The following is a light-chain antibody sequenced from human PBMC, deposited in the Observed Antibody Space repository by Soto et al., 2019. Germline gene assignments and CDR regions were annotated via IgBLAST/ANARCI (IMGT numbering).Light chain of an antibody. J-gene: IGLJ2*01. CDR2: EVR. V-gene: IGLV2-14*02. CDR3: CSYTPTTTVI. Sequence: QSALTQPASVSGSPGQSITISCTGTSSDVGSYNLVSWYQQHPGKAPKLIIYEVRKRPSGVSDRFSGSKSGSTASLTISGLQADDEADYYCCSYTPTTTVIFGRGTKLTVL. CDR1: SSDVGSYNL.